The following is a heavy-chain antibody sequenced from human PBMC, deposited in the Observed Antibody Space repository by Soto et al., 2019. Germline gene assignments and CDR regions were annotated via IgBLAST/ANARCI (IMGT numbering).Heavy chain of an antibody. J-gene: IGHJ4*02. CDR2: IDPSDSYT. V-gene: IGHV5-10-1*01. CDR3: QRQRGGSTWHVDY. CDR1: GYSFSSYW. D-gene: IGHD2-15*01. Sequence: GESLKISCKGSGYSFSSYWINWVRQMPGKGLEWMGRIDPSDSYTNYSPSFQGHVTISTDKSISTAYLQWSSLEASDTAMYYCQRQRGGSTWHVDYWGQGALVTVSS.